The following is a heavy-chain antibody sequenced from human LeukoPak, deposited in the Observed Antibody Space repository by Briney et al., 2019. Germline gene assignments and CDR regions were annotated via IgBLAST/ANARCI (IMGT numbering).Heavy chain of an antibody. Sequence: GGSLRLSCAASGFTFSSYAMNWVRQAPGKGLEWVSAISGSGDTTYYADATKGRFTISRDNSKNTLYLQMNSLRAEDTAVYYCAKDRSPTAWGQGTLVTVSS. D-gene: IGHD4-17*01. CDR1: GFTFSSYA. J-gene: IGHJ5*02. V-gene: IGHV3-23*01. CDR3: AKDRSPTA. CDR2: ISGSGDTT.